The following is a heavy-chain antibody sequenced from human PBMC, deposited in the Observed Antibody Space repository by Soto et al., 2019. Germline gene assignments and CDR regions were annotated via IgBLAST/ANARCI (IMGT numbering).Heavy chain of an antibody. Sequence: EVQLLESGGGLVQPGESLTLSCAASGFTFSSYAMSWVRQAPGKGLEWVSGIGGSGDSTYYADSVKGRFTMSRDNSKHTLYLQMNSLRAEDTAVYYCAKDSLVRGINCMDVWCKGTKVTVSS. V-gene: IGHV3-23*01. CDR3: AKDSLVRGINCMDV. CDR1: GFTFSSYA. D-gene: IGHD3-10*01. CDR2: IGGSGDST. J-gene: IGHJ6*03.